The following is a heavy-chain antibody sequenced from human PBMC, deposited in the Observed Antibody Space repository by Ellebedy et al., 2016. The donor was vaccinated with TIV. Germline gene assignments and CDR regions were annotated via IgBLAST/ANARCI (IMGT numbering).Heavy chain of an antibody. CDR1: GGTFSSYG. D-gene: IGHD6-13*01. V-gene: IGHV1-69*13. Sequence: SVKVSXKVSGGTFSSYGITWVRQAPGQGVEWMGGIIPIFGTANYAQKFQGRVTITADESTSTLYMELSSLRSEDTAMYYCARDRLAAVQRAPGFFNMWGQGTMVSVSS. CDR2: IIPIFGTA. J-gene: IGHJ3*02. CDR3: ARDRLAAVQRAPGFFNM.